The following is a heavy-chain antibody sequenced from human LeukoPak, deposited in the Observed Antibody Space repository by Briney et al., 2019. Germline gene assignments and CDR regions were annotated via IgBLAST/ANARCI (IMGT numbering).Heavy chain of an antibody. CDR2: IYPDDSDI. J-gene: IGHJ3*01. CDR1: GYRFNDYW. D-gene: IGHD3-10*01. Sequence: GESLKISCKGSGYRFNDYWIGWVRQMPGKGLQWMGIIYPDDSDIRYSPSFQGQVTISADKSIITAYLQWSSLKASDTAMYYCARHGRGSRSRNAFDFWGQGTMVTVSS. CDR3: ARHGRGSRSRNAFDF. V-gene: IGHV5-51*01.